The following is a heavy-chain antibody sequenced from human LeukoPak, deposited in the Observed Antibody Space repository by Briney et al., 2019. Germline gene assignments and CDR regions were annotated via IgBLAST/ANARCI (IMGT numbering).Heavy chain of an antibody. D-gene: IGHD3-10*01. V-gene: IGHV3-21*01. CDR2: ISSSSSYI. CDR3: AREVTMVRGVIGPYYFDY. J-gene: IGHJ4*02. Sequence: GGSLRLSCAASGFTFSSYSMNWVRQAPGKGLEWVSSISSSSSYIYYADSVKGRCTISRNNAKNSLYLQMNSLRAEDTAVYYCAREVTMVRGVIGPYYFDYWGQGTLVTVSS. CDR1: GFTFSSYS.